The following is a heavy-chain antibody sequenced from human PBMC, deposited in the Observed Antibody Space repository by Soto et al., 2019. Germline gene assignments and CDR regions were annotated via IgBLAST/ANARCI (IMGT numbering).Heavy chain of an antibody. J-gene: IGHJ6*02. V-gene: IGHV3-21*04. CDR3: ATFPQAQTYGMDV. Sequence: GGSLRLSCAASGFTFSSYSMNWVRQAPGKGLEWVSSSSSSTYIYYADSVKGRFTISRDNSKNTLYLQMNSLRAEDTAVYYCATFPQAQTYGMDVWGQGTTVTVSS. CDR1: GFTFSSYS. CDR2: SSSSTYI.